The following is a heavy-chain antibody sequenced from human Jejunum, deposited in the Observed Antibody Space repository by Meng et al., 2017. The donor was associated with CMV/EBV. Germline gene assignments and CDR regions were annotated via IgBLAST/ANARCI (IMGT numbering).Heavy chain of an antibody. D-gene: IGHD3-22*01. CDR1: GVTLNAYE. J-gene: IGHJ4*02. CDR3: ARGGYYDPYY. CDR2: ISDGGNTI. Sequence: RADSGVTLNAYEMNWVRQAPGKGLEWVSYISDGGNTIYYSDSVKGRFTISRDNAKNSLYLQMNSLRVEDSAIYYCARGGYYDPYYWGQGTLVTVSS. V-gene: IGHV3-48*03.